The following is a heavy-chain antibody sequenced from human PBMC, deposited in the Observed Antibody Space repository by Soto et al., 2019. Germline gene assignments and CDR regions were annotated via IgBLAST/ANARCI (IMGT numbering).Heavy chain of an antibody. CDR3: ARESRFLEWLSLNWFDP. Sequence: PGGSLRLSCAASEFTFSNYAMHWVRQPPGKGLQWLAVISYDGNNKYYADSVEGRFTISRDNSKNTVYLQMNSLRLEDTAVYYCARESRFLEWLSLNWFDPWGQGTLVTVSS. CDR2: ISYDGNNK. D-gene: IGHD3-3*01. J-gene: IGHJ5*02. V-gene: IGHV3-30*03. CDR1: EFTFSNYA.